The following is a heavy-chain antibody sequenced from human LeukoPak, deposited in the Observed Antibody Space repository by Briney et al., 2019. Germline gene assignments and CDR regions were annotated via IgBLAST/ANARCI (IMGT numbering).Heavy chain of an antibody. D-gene: IGHD3-9*01. J-gene: IGHJ5*02. V-gene: IGHV4-34*01. CDR3: ARGPTVDYDILTGYYHFNS. Sequence: SETLSLTCAVYGASFSGYYWSWIRQPPGKGLEWIGEINHSGRTNYNLSLKSQVTISIDTSRNQFSLKLRSVTAADTAVYYCARGPTVDYDILTGYYHFNSWGQGTLVTVSS. CDR1: GASFSGYY. CDR2: INHSGRT.